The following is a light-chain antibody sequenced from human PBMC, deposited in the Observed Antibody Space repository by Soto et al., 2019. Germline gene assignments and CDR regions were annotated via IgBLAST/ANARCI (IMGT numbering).Light chain of an antibody. CDR3: QQTYSSPHA. V-gene: IGKV1-39*01. J-gene: IGKJ2*01. CDR1: QSISSS. Sequence: DIQMTPSPSSLSASVRDRVTITCRASQSISSSLNCYQQKPGKAPILLICAASTLQSGVPSRFSGSGSGKDFSLTTSSLQPEDFATYCCQQTYSSPHAFGQGTKLEIK. CDR2: AAS.